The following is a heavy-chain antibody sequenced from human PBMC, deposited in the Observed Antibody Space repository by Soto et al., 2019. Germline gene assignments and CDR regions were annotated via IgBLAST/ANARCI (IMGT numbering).Heavy chain of an antibody. V-gene: IGHV4-61*01. CDR2: IYYSGST. J-gene: IGHJ4*02. CDR3: ARDSFYDSSG. D-gene: IGHD3-22*01. CDR1: GGSVSSGSYY. Sequence: QVQLQESGPGLVKPSETLSLTCTVSGGSVSSGSYYWSWIRQPPGKGLEWIGYIYYSGSTNYNPSLKGRVTISVDTSKNQFSLKLSSVTAADTAVYYCARDSFYDSSGWGQGTLVTVSS.